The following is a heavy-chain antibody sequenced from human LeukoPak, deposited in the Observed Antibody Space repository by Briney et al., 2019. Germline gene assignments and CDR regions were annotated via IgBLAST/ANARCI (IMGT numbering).Heavy chain of an antibody. D-gene: IGHD2-21*01. J-gene: IGHJ3*02. Sequence: PGGYLRLSCAASGFIFSNYEMNWVRQAPGKGLEWVSYIKSRSTKVYYADSVKGRFTISRDNAKNSLYLQMNSLRAEDTALYYCARDVVVGGDDAFDIWGQGTMVTVSS. V-gene: IGHV3-48*03. CDR2: IKSRSTKV. CDR1: GFIFSNYE. CDR3: ARDVVVGGDDAFDI.